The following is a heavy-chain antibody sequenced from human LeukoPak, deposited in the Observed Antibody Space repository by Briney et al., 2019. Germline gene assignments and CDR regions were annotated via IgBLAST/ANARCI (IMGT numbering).Heavy chain of an antibody. V-gene: IGHV1-8*03. Sequence: GASVKVSCKASGYTFTSYDINWVRQATGQGLEWMGWMNPNSGNTGYAQKFQGRVTITRNTSISTVYMELSSLRSEDTAVYYCARAPLHYYYMDVWGKGTTVTVSS. J-gene: IGHJ6*03. CDR1: GYTFTSYD. CDR3: ARAPLHYYYMDV. CDR2: MNPNSGNT.